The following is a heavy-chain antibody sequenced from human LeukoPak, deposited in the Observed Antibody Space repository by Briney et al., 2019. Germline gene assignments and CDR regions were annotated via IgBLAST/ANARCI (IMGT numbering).Heavy chain of an antibody. CDR1: GFTVSSNY. D-gene: IGHD3-22*01. J-gene: IGHJ3*02. V-gene: IGHV3-66*01. CDR2: IYSGGST. CDR3: ARWGDSSGYYGAFMNAFDI. Sequence: GGSLRLSCAASGFTVSSNYMSWVRQAPGKGLEWVSVIYSGGSTYYADSVKGRFTIPRDNSKNTLYFQMNSLRAEDTAVYYCARWGDSSGYYGAFMNAFDIWGQGTMVTVSS.